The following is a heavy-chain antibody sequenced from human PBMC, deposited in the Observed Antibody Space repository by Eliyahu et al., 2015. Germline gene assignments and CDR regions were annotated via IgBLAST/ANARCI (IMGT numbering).Heavy chain of an antibody. J-gene: IGHJ5*02. Sequence: EVQLLESGGGLVQPGGSLRXSCAASGFXFSSYAMSWVRQXPGKGLXWVSAISGSGGSTYYADSVKGRFTISRDNSKNTLYLQMNSLRAEDTAVYYCAKDIIAARPTGWFDPWGQGTLVTVSS. D-gene: IGHD6-6*01. V-gene: IGHV3-23*01. CDR3: AKDIIAARPTGWFDP. CDR2: ISGSGGST. CDR1: GFXFSSYA.